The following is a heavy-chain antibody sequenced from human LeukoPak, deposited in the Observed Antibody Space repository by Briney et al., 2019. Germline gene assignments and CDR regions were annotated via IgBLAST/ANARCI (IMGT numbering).Heavy chain of an antibody. CDR3: ARDWDSSGYYSHDAFDI. V-gene: IGHV3-48*03. Sequence: GGSLRLSCAASGFTFSSYEMNWVRQAPGKGPEWVSYISSSGSTIYYADSVKGRFTISRDNAKNSLYLQMNSLRAEDTAVYYCARDWDSSGYYSHDAFDIWGQGTMVTVSS. D-gene: IGHD3-22*01. CDR1: GFTFSSYE. CDR2: ISSSGSTI. J-gene: IGHJ3*02.